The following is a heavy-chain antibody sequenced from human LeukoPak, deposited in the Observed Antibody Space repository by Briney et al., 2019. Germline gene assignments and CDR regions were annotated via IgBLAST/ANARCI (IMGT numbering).Heavy chain of an antibody. Sequence: PSETLSLTCTVSGGSISNYYWSWMRQSPGRGLEWIGFIYYSGRTSYAPSFKSRVTMSLDTSKSQFSLQLSSVTAADTAVYYRASTEWNYARWGQGILVTVSS. CDR1: GGSISNYY. D-gene: IGHD1-7*01. CDR2: IYYSGRT. J-gene: IGHJ4*02. CDR3: ASTEWNYAR. V-gene: IGHV4-59*08.